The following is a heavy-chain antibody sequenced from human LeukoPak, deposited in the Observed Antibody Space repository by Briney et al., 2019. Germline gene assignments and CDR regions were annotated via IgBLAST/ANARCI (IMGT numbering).Heavy chain of an antibody. CDR1: GDSITSYY. CDR3: ARRRAEGGSNGHYNWFDP. Sequence: SETLSLTCTVSGDSITSYYLHWIRQPPGKGLEWIGSMSYSGSTNYNPSLKSRVTMSVDTTKNQFSLRLNSVTAADTAVYYCARRRAEGGSNGHYNWFDPWGQGTLVTVSS. V-gene: IGHV4-59*08. CDR2: MSYSGST. D-gene: IGHD6-13*01. J-gene: IGHJ5*02.